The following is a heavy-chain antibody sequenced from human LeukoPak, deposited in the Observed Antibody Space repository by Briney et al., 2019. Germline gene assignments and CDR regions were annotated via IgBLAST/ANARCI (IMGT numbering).Heavy chain of an antibody. CDR1: GFIVSSNY. CDR3: ARVYYYYYYMDV. J-gene: IGHJ6*03. CDR2: IYGGGST. Sequence: GGSLRLSCAASGFIVSSNYMIWVRQAPGKGLEWVSVIYGGGSTYYAGSVKGRFTISRDKSKNTLYLQMNSLRGEDTAVYYCARVYYYYYYMDVWGKGTTVTVSS. V-gene: IGHV3-53*01.